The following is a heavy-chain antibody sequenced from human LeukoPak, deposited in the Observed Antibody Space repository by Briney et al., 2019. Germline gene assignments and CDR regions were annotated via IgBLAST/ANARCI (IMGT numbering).Heavy chain of an antibody. CDR3: ARTSRGAYQLLTPNFDY. D-gene: IGHD2-2*01. J-gene: IGHJ4*02. V-gene: IGHV1-46*01. CDR1: GYTFTSYY. Sequence: ASVKVSCKASGYTFTSYYMHWVRQAPGQGLEWMGIINPSGGSTSYAQKFQGRVTMTRDTSTSTVYMELSSPRSEDTAVYYCARTSRGAYQLLTPNFDYWGQGTLVTVSS. CDR2: INPSGGST.